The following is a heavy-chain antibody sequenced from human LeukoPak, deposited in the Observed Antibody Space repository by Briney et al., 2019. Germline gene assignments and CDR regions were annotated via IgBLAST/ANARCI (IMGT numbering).Heavy chain of an antibody. CDR3: ARVLCSSTSCYLGYYYYGMDV. Sequence: SVKVSCKASGGTFSSYAISWVRQAPGQGLEWMGGIIPIFGTANYAQKFQGRVMITADESTSTAYMELSSLRSEDTAVYYCARVLCSSTSCYLGYYYYGMDVWGQGTTVTVSS. CDR1: GGTFSSYA. CDR2: IIPIFGTA. V-gene: IGHV1-69*01. D-gene: IGHD2-2*01. J-gene: IGHJ6*02.